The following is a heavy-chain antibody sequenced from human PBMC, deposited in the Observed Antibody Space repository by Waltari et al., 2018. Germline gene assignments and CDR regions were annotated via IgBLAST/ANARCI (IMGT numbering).Heavy chain of an antibody. Sequence: QVRLQQWGAGLLKPSEPLSLTCVVSGGSLSGYYWSWIRQPPGKGLEWIGEVNYGGTTNYNPSLESRITVSIDTSNNQFSLNLNSVTAADTAVYYCAKQVAGSGWYLGWGQGTLVSVSS. CDR1: GGSLSGYY. CDR3: AKQVAGSGWYLG. CDR2: VNYGGTT. V-gene: IGHV4-34*01. D-gene: IGHD6-19*01. J-gene: IGHJ4*02.